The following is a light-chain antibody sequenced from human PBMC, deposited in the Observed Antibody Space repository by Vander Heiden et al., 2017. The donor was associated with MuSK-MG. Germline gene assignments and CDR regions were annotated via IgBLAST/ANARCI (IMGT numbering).Light chain of an antibody. V-gene: IGKV3-15*01. CDR3: QQYNNWPLT. CDR1: QSISSD. CDR2: GAS. Sequence: PATLSVSPGERATLSCRASQSISSDLAWYQQKPGQAPRLLIYGASTRATVIPARFSGSGSGTEITLTISSLQSEDFAVYYCQQYNNWPLTFGQGTKVEI. J-gene: IGKJ1*01.